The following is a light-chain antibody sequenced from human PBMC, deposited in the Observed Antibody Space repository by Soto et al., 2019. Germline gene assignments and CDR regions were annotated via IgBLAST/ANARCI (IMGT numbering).Light chain of an antibody. V-gene: IGKV3-20*01. CDR2: GAS. Sequence: EIVLTQSPGTLSLSPRERATLSCRASQSVSSNYLAWYQQKPGQAPRLLIYGASSRATGIPDRFSGSGSGTDFTLTISRLEPEDFAVYYCQRYGSSWTFGKGTKGEIK. J-gene: IGKJ1*01. CDR1: QSVSSNY. CDR3: QRYGSSWT.